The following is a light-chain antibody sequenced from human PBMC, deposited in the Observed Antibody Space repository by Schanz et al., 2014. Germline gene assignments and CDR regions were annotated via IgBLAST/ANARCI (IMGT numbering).Light chain of an antibody. CDR1: QDITNH. CDR3: QQYDHRPYT. V-gene: IGKV1-33*01. Sequence: DIQMTQSPSSLSASVGDRVTITCQASQDITNHLNWYQQKPGKAPKLLIYDASNLETGVPSRFSGAGSGTDFTFAISSLQPEDSATYYCQQYDHRPYTFGQGIKLEI. J-gene: IGKJ2*01. CDR2: DAS.